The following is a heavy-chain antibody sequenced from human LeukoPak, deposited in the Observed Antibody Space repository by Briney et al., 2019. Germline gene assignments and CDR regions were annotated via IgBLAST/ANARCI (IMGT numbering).Heavy chain of an antibody. Sequence: SETLSLTCTVSDGSISTYFWNWIRQPPGKGLEWLGSIRSSGTTYYNPTLRSRVTISVDTSKNQFSLKLSSVTAADTAVYYCARDYSGWFDPWGQGTLVTVSS. CDR3: ARDYSGWFDP. J-gene: IGHJ5*02. D-gene: IGHD2-15*01. CDR1: DGSISTYF. V-gene: IGHV4-4*08. CDR2: IRSSGTT.